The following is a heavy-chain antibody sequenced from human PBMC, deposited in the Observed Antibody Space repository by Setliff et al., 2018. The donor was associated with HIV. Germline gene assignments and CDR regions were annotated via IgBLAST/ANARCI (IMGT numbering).Heavy chain of an antibody. D-gene: IGHD6-6*01. J-gene: IGHJ5*02. CDR2: INHSGST. Sequence: LSLTCAVYGGSFSDYYWSWIRQPPGKGLEWIGEINHSGSTNYNPSLKSRVTISVDTSKNQFSLKLSSVTAADTAVYYCARGGRSLAAQTWFDPWGQGTLVTAPQ. V-gene: IGHV4-34*01. CDR3: ARGGRSLAAQTWFDP. CDR1: GGSFSDYY.